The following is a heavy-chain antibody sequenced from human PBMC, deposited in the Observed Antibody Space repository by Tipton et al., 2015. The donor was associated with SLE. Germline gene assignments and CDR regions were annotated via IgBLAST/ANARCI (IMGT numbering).Heavy chain of an antibody. CDR1: GFTVSSNY. CDR2: IKQDGSEK. CDR3: ARGHDYGDQWGAFDI. J-gene: IGHJ3*02. D-gene: IGHD4-17*01. V-gene: IGHV3-7*03. Sequence: SLRLSCAASGFTVSSNYMSWVRQAPGKGLEWVANIKQDGSEKYYVDSVKGRFTISRDNAKNSLYLQMNSLRAEDTAVYYCARGHDYGDQWGAFDIWGQGTMVTVSS.